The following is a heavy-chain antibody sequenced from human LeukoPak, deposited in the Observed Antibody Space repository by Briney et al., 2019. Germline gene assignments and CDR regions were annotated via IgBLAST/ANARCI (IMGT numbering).Heavy chain of an antibody. V-gene: IGHV3-30*04. CDR1: GFTFSSYA. J-gene: IGHJ5*02. Sequence: GGSLRLSCAASGFTFSSYAMHWVRQAPGKGLEWVAVISYDGSNKYYADSVKGRFTISRDNSKNTLYLQMNSLRAEDTAVYYCARDSGEYQLLNNWFDPWGQGTLVTVSS. CDR2: ISYDGSNK. D-gene: IGHD2-2*01. CDR3: ARDSGEYQLLNNWFDP.